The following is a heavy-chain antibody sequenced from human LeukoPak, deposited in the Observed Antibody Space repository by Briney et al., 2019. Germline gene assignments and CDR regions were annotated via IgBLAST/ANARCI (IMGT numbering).Heavy chain of an antibody. CDR2: MSSSGST. V-gene: IGHV4-39*07. Sequence: SETLSLTCTVSGGSISISDYYWGWIRQPPGKGLEWIGSMSSSGSTFYNPSLKSRVTISLDTSKNQFSLKLSSVTAADTAVYYCARDRLQYSSGWYPLDPWGQGTLVTVSS. CDR3: ARDRLQYSSGWYPLDP. D-gene: IGHD6-19*01. J-gene: IGHJ5*02. CDR1: GGSISISDYY.